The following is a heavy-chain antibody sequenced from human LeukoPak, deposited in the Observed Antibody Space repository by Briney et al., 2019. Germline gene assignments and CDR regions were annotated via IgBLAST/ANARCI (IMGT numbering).Heavy chain of an antibody. D-gene: IGHD3-22*01. J-gene: IGHJ4*02. CDR2: INPSGGST. V-gene: IGHV1-46*01. Sequence: ASVKVSCKASGYTFTSYYMHWVRQAPGQGLEWMGIINPSGGSTSYAQKFQGRVTMTRDMSTSTVYMELSSLRSEDTAVYYCAREGTYYYDSSGYSPPLWGQGTLVTVSS. CDR1: GYTFTSYY. CDR3: AREGTYYYDSSGYSPPL.